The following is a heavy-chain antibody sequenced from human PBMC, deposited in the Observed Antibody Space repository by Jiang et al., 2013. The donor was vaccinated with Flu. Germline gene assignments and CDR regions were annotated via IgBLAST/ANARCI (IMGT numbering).Heavy chain of an antibody. CDR3: ARSLGGGSDYYFDY. V-gene: IGHV4-59*01. Sequence: KSRVTISVDTSKNQFSLKLSSVTAADTAVYYCARSLGGGSDYYFDYWGQGTLVTVSS. D-gene: IGHD2-21*01. J-gene: IGHJ4*02.